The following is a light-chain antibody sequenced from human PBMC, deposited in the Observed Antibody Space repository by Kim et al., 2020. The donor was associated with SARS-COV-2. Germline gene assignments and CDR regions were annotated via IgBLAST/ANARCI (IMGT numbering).Light chain of an antibody. J-gene: IGLJ3*02. CDR2: AVS. CDR3: CSYSGVSHWV. V-gene: IGLV2-11*03. CDR1: IRDIGAYDY. Sequence: SATPASTGAIRDIGAYDYVSWYRQRPGKAPYLMICAVSTRPSAAPGRFSGSKSANTASLTISGLQAEDEADYYCCSYSGVSHWVFGGGTQLTVL.